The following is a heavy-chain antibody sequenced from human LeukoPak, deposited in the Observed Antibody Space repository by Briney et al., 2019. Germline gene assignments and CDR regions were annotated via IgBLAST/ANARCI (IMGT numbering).Heavy chain of an antibody. CDR1: GFTFSSYG. J-gene: IGHJ3*02. V-gene: IGHV3-33*06. CDR2: IWYDGSNK. D-gene: IGHD1-26*01. Sequence: GGSLRLSCAASGFTFSSYGMHWVRQAPGKGLEWVAVIWYDGSNKYYADSVKGRFTISRDNSKNTLYLQMNSLRAEDTAVYYCAKEVEVGEDAFDIWGQGTTVTVSS. CDR3: AKEVEVGEDAFDI.